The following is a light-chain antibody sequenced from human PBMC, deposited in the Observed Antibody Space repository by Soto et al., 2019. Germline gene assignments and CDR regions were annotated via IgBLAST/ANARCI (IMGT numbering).Light chain of an antibody. V-gene: IGKV3-15*01. CDR2: DAS. J-gene: IGKJ4*01. CDR1: LSLSKH. CDR3: QQYNNWPLT. Sequence: EIVMTQSPATLSVSPGERATLSCRASLSLSKHLAWYHQKPGQAPSLLFYDASTRATGIPPRFSGSGSGTEFTLNISSLQSAELAVYYCQQYNNWPLTFGEPNHVDIK.